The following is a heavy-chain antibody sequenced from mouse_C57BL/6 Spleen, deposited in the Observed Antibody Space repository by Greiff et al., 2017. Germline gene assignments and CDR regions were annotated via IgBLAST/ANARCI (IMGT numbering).Heavy chain of an antibody. V-gene: IGHV5-17*01. J-gene: IGHJ4*01. CDR2: ISSGSSTI. Sequence: EVKLVESGGGLVKPGGSLKLSCAASGFTFSDYGMHWVRQAPEKGLEWVAYISSGSSTIYYADTVKGRFTISRDNAKNTLFLQMTSLRSEDTVMYYCARFYCNYVNYAMDYWGQGTTVTVSS. CDR3: ARFYCNYVNYAMDY. D-gene: IGHD2-1*01. CDR1: GFTFSDYG.